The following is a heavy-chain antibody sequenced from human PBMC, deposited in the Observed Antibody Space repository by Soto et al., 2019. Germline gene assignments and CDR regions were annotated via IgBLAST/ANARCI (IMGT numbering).Heavy chain of an antibody. CDR1: GGTFSSYA. D-gene: IGHD3-22*01. J-gene: IGHJ4*02. CDR2: IIPIFGTA. CDR3: ARDSYYYDSSGYYYFFDY. V-gene: IGHV1-69*06. Sequence: QVQLVQSGAEVKKPGSSVKVSCKASGGTFSSYAISWVRQAPGQGVEWMGGIIPIFGTANYAQKFQGRVTITADKSTSTAYMELSSLRSEDTAVYYCARDSYYYDSSGYYYFFDYWGQGTLVTVSS.